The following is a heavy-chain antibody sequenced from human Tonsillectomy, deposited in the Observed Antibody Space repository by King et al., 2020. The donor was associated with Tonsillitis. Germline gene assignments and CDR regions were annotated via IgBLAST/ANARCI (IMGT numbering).Heavy chain of an antibody. Sequence: VQLVESGGGVVQPGRSLRLSCAASGFTFSGYGMHWVRQAPGKGLEWVAIIWYDGSNKYYADSVKGRFTISRDNSKNTLYLQMNSLRAEDTAVYYCAGEGYYYGSSGSNPFYYWGQGTLVTVSS. CDR2: IWYDGSNK. CDR1: GFTFSGYG. V-gene: IGHV3-33*01. D-gene: IGHD3-22*01. J-gene: IGHJ4*02. CDR3: AGEGYYYGSSGSNPFYY.